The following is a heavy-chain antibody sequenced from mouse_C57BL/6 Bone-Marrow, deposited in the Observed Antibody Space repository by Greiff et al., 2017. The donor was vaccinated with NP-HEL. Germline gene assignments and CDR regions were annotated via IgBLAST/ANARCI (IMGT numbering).Heavy chain of an antibody. Sequence: VKLMESDAELVKPGASVKISCKVSGYTFTDHTIHWMKQRPEQGLEWIGYIYPRDGSTKYNEKFKGKATLTADKSSSTAYMQLNSLTSEDSAVYFCAREKPYYYGSSWYFDVWGTGTTVTVSS. CDR3: AREKPYYYGSSWYFDV. CDR1: GYTFTDHT. J-gene: IGHJ1*03. CDR2: IYPRDGST. V-gene: IGHV1-78*01. D-gene: IGHD1-1*01.